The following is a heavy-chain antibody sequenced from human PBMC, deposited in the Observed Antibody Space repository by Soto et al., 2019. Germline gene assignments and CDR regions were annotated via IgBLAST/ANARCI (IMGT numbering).Heavy chain of an antibody. V-gene: IGHV1-69*12. J-gene: IGHJ6*02. Sequence: QVQLVQSGAEVKKPGSSVKVSCKASGGTFSSYAISWVRQAPGQGLEWMGGIIPIFGTANYPQKFQGRVTITADESTSTSEKELSRLRSEDTAVYYCAREQVAAAGTAHYYYYGMDVWGQGTTVTVSS. CDR1: GGTFSSYA. CDR2: IIPIFGTA. CDR3: AREQVAAAGTAHYYYYGMDV. D-gene: IGHD6-13*01.